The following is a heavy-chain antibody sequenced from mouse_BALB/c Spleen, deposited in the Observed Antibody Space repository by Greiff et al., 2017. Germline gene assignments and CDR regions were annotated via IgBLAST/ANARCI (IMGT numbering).Heavy chain of an antibody. D-gene: IGHD2-4*01. Sequence: EVQRVESGPGLVKPSQSLSLTCSVTGYSITSGYSWNWIRQFPGNKLEWMGYISYDGSNNYNPSLKNRISITRDTSKNQFFLKLNSVTTEDTATYYCARYDYDGYFDYWGQGTTLTGSS. V-gene: IGHV3-6*02. CDR1: GYSITSGYS. J-gene: IGHJ2*01. CDR3: ARYDYDGYFDY. CDR2: ISYDGSN.